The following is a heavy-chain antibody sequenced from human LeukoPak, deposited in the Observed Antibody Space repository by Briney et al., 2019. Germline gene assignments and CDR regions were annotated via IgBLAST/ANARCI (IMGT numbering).Heavy chain of an antibody. Sequence: GASVKVSCKASGYTFTSYGISWVRQAPGKGLEWMGGFDPEDGETIYAQKFQGRVTMTEDTSTDTVYMELSSLRSEDTAVYYCARDERVGDYGMDVWGQGTTVTVSS. J-gene: IGHJ6*02. CDR3: ARDERVGDYGMDV. V-gene: IGHV1-24*01. D-gene: IGHD1-26*01. CDR2: FDPEDGET. CDR1: GYTFTSYG.